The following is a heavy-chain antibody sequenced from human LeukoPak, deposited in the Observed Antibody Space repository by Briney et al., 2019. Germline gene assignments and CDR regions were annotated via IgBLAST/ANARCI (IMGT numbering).Heavy chain of an antibody. V-gene: IGHV1-2*02. Sequence: ASVKVSCKASGYTFTGYYIHWVRQAPGQGLEWMGWINPNSGGTAYAQKFQGRVTMTRDTSISTAYMELSRLRSDDTAVYYWSRVSGYCNGQCYDYWGQGTLVTVSS. CDR2: INPNSGGT. J-gene: IGHJ4*02. CDR1: GYTFTGYY. CDR3: SRVSGYCNGQCYDY. D-gene: IGHD2-15*01.